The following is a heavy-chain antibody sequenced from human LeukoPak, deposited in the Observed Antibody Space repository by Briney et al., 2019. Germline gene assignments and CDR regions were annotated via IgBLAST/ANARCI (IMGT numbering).Heavy chain of an antibody. CDR3: ARAEDFITMVREVVRGVPDY. J-gene: IGHJ4*02. D-gene: IGHD3-10*01. CDR1: GYTFTSYG. V-gene: IGHV1-18*01. CDR2: ISAYNGNT. Sequence: GASVKVSCKASGYTFTSYGISWVRQAPGQGLEWMGWISAYNGNTNYAQKLQGRVTMTTDTSTSTAYMELRSLRSDDTAVYYCARAEDFITMVREVVRGVPDYWGQGTLVTVSS.